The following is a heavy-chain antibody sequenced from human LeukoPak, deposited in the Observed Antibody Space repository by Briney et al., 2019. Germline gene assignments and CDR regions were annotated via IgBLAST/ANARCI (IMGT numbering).Heavy chain of an antibody. J-gene: IGHJ6*03. CDR3: ARGLAAAGTGDYYYYYMDV. Sequence: ASVKVSCKASGYTFTSYYMHWVRQAPGQGLEWMGIINPSGGSTSYAQKFQGRVTITADESTSTAYMELSSLRSEDTAVYYCARGLAAAGTGDYYYYYMDVWGKGTTVTISS. V-gene: IGHV1-46*01. D-gene: IGHD6-13*01. CDR2: INPSGGST. CDR1: GYTFTSYY.